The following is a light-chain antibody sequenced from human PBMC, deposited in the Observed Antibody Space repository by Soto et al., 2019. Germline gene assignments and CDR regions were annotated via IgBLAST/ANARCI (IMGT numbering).Light chain of an antibody. CDR2: SNN. CDR3: AAWDDSLNGHVV. V-gene: IGLV1-44*01. Sequence: QSVLTQPTSASGTPGQRVTISCSGSSSNIGRNTVNWYLHLPGTAPKLLIYSNNQRPSGVPDRFSGSQSGTSASLAISGLQSEDEDDYYCAAWDDSLNGHVVFGGGTKLTVL. CDR1: SSNIGRNT. J-gene: IGLJ2*01.